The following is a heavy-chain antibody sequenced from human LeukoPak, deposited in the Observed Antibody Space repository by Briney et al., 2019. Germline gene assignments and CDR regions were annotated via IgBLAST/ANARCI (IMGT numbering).Heavy chain of an antibody. CDR2: INHSGST. V-gene: IGHV4-34*01. Sequence: SETLSLTCAVYGGSFSGYYWSWIRQPPGKGLEWIGEINHSGSTNYNPSLKSRVTISVDTSKNQFSLKLSSVTAADTAVYYCARDPNWGSNYFDYGGQGTLVTVSS. CDR3: ARDPNWGSNYFDY. D-gene: IGHD7-27*01. CDR1: GGSFSGYY. J-gene: IGHJ4*02.